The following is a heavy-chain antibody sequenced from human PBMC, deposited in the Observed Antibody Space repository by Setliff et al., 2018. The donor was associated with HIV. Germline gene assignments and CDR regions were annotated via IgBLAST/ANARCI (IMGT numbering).Heavy chain of an antibody. V-gene: IGHV4-39*07. CDR3: AREGGVAAAAVV. Sequence: SETLSLTCTVSGGSISSSSYYWGWIRHPPGKGLEWIGSIYYSGSTYYNPSLKSRVTISVDTSKNQFSLKLSSVTAADTAVYYCAREGGVAAAAVVWGQGTLVTVSS. CDR2: IYYSGST. D-gene: IGHD6-13*01. CDR1: GGSISSSSYY. J-gene: IGHJ4*02.